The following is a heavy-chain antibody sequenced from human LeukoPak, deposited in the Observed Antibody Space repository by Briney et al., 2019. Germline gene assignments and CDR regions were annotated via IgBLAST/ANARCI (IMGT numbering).Heavy chain of an antibody. CDR1: GGSLSGSY. V-gene: IGHV4-34*01. CDR3: ARARRDSGYYKVDY. Sequence: SETLSLTCAVYGGSLSGSYWSWIRRPPGKGLEWIGEINHSGSANYNPSLKSRVTLSIDKSKNQFSLNLNSVTAADTAVYYCARARRDSGYYKVDYWGQGTLVTVSS. D-gene: IGHD3-3*01. J-gene: IGHJ4*02. CDR2: INHSGSA.